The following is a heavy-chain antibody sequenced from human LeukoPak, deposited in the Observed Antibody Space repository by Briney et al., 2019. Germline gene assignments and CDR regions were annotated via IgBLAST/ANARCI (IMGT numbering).Heavy chain of an antibody. CDR2: IIPIFGTA. J-gene: IGHJ4*02. D-gene: IGHD3-16*02. CDR3: ASGGGGLRSGELSYDYFDY. V-gene: IGHV1-69*13. CDR1: GGTFSSYA. Sequence: ASVKVSCKASGGTFSSYAISWVRQAPGQGLEWMGGIIPIFGTADYAQKFQGRVTITADESTSTAYMELSSLRSEDTAVYYWASGGGGLRSGELSYDYFDYWGQGTLVTVSS.